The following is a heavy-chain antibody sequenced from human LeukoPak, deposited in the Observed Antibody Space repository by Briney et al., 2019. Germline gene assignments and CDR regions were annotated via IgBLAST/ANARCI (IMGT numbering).Heavy chain of an antibody. CDR2: IYPGDSDT. J-gene: IGHJ5*02. D-gene: IGHD3-16*02. CDR3: ARLNPPHDYVWGSYRYGFDP. V-gene: IGHV5-51*01. CDR1: GYSFTSYW. Sequence: GESLKISCKGSGYSFTSYWIGWVRQMPGKGLEWMGIIYPGDSDTRYSPSFQGQVTISADKSISTAYLQWSSLKASDTAMYYCARLNPPHDYVWGSYRYGFDPWGQGTLVTVSS.